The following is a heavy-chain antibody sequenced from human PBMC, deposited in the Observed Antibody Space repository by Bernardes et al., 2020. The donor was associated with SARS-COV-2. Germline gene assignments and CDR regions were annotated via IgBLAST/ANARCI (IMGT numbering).Heavy chain of an antibody. CDR2: ISYDGSNK. Sequence: GGSLRLSCAASVFTFSSYAMHWVRQAPGKGLEWVAVISYDGSNKYYADSVKGRFTISRDNSKNTLYLQMNSLRAEDTAVYYCARALVGSYYYGMDVWGQGTTVTVSS. V-gene: IGHV3-30-3*01. CDR3: ARALVGSYYYGMDV. CDR1: VFTFSSYA. D-gene: IGHD6-25*01. J-gene: IGHJ6*02.